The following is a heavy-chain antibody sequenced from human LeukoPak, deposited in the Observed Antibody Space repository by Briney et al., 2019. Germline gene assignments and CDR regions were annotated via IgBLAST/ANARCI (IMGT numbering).Heavy chain of an antibody. V-gene: IGHV3-23*05. J-gene: IGHJ4*02. CDR2: IASGRSP. Sequence: GGSLRLSCAASGFTFNSYAMAWVRQAPGKGLEWVSSIASGRSPSYADSLKGRLTMSRDNAKNTLYLQMDNLRAEDTATYYCARQLGYCSEGTCYFDSWGQGTQVAASS. CDR3: ARQLGYCSEGTCYFDS. D-gene: IGHD2-15*01. CDR1: GFTFNSYA.